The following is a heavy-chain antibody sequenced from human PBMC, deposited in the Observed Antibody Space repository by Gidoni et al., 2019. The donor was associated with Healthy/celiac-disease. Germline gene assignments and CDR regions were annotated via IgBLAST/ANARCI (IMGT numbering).Heavy chain of an antibody. CDR2: SDSGGST. CDR3: ARGHSGSFASDAFDI. D-gene: IGHD1-26*01. CDR1: RCPVSSNY. Sequence: VPLVESGGGLVQPGGSLRLSCAASRCPVSSNYMRWVREAPGKGLEGVSVSDSGGSTYYADSVNGRFTISRDNSKNTLYLQMNSLRAEDTAWYYCARGHSGSFASDAFDIWGQGTMVTVSS. V-gene: IGHV3-66*02. J-gene: IGHJ3*02.